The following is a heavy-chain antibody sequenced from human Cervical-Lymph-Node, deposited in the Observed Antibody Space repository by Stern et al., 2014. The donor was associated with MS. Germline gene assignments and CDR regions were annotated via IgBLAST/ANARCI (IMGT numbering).Heavy chain of an antibody. D-gene: IGHD1-26*01. J-gene: IGHJ6*02. CDR1: GGSISSYY. V-gene: IGHV4-59*01. CDR2: IYYSGST. CDR3: ARGRRSGSYFRGYYYYGMDV. Sequence: VQLVESGPGLVKPSETLSLTCTVSGGSISSYYWSWIRPPPGQGLEWIGYIYYSGSTNYNPSLKSRITISVDTSKNQFSLKLSSVTAADTAVYYCARGRRSGSYFRGYYYYGMDVWGQGTTVTVSS.